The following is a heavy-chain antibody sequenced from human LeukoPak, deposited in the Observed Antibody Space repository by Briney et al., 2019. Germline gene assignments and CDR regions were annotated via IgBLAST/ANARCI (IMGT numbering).Heavy chain of an antibody. Sequence: GGSLGLSCAAPEFTVRSNSMTWVRQAPGKGLEWVSVIYTGGGTHYADSVRGRFTISRDNAKNSVYLQMNSLRAEDTAVYYCARDDPSMIAALHYWGQGTLVTVSS. D-gene: IGHD6-6*01. CDR3: ARDDPSMIAALHY. CDR1: EFTVRSNS. J-gene: IGHJ4*02. V-gene: IGHV3-66*01. CDR2: IYTGGGT.